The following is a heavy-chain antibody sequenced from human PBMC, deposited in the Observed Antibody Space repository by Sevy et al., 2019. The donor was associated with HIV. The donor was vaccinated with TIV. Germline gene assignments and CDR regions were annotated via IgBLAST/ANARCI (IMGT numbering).Heavy chain of an antibody. Sequence: GGSLRLSCAASGFTFSSHWMSWVRQAPGKGLEWVANIKQDGSEKYYVDSVKGRFTISRDNAKNSLSLQMNSLRAEETAVYYCARDTGGIGMDVWGQGTTVTVSS. CDR2: IKQDGSEK. D-gene: IGHD6-13*01. CDR1: GFTFSSHW. CDR3: ARDTGGIGMDV. J-gene: IGHJ6*02. V-gene: IGHV3-7*01.